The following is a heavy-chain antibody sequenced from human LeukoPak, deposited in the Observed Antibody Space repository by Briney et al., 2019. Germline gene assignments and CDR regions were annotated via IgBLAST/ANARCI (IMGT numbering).Heavy chain of an antibody. V-gene: IGHV3-53*01. Sequence: PGGSLRLSCAASGFTVSSNYMSWVRQAPGKGLEWVSVIYSGSSTYYADSVKGRFTISRDNSKNTLYLQMNSLRAEDTAVYYCASGLSSSWLGLDYWGQGTLVTVSS. CDR3: ASGLSSSWLGLDY. CDR1: GFTVSSNY. CDR2: IYSGSST. D-gene: IGHD6-13*01. J-gene: IGHJ4*02.